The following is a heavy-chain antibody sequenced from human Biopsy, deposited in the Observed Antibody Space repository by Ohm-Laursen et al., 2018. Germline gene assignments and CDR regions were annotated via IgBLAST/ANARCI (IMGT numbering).Heavy chain of an antibody. CDR3: ARDLVDHDLSTGDLGEQHYAMDV. CDR1: RASITSYY. Sequence: SETLSLTCTVSRASITSYYWSWIRQPPGKGLEWIAFIYYSGSTSYNPSLESRVSLSVDTSKNQVSLKLSSVTAADTAVYYCARDLVDHDLSTGDLGEQHYAMDVWGQGTTVTVSS. CDR2: IYYSGST. J-gene: IGHJ6*02. D-gene: IGHD3-9*01. V-gene: IGHV4-59*01.